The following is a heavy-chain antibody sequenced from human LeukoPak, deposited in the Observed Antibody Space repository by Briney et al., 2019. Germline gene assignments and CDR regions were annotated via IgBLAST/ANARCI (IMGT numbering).Heavy chain of an antibody. Sequence: PGRSLRLSCAASGFTFSSYAMHWVRQAPGKGLEGVAVISYDGSNKYYADSVKGRFTISRDNSQNTLNLQMNSLSAEDTAVYYCARVVGSGSYPLDYYYGMDVWGKGTAVTVSS. CDR3: ARVVGSGSYPLDYYYGMDV. CDR2: ISYDGSNK. CDR1: GFTFSSYA. V-gene: IGHV3-30*04. D-gene: IGHD3-10*01. J-gene: IGHJ6*04.